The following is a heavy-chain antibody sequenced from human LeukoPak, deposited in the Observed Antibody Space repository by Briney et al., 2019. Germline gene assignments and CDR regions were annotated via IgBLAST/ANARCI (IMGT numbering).Heavy chain of an antibody. CDR2: IKQDGSEK. V-gene: IGHV3-7*03. CDR3: ALARSLDY. J-gene: IGHJ4*02. Sequence: GGSLRLSCAASGFTFSSYWMTWVRQAPGKGLEWVANIKQDGSEKYYVGSVKGRFTISRDNAKNSLYLQMNSLRVEDTAVYYCALARSLDYWGQGILVTVSS. CDR1: GFTFSSYW.